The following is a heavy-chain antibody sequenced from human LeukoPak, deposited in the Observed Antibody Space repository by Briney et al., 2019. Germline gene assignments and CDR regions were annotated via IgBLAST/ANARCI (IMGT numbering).Heavy chain of an antibody. CDR3: AKESSSVPAAMMGAAFDY. D-gene: IGHD2-2*01. CDR1: GFTFSSYA. Sequence: QPGGSLRLSCAASGFTFSSYAMSWVRQAPGKGLEWVSAISGSGGSTYYADSVKGRFTISRDNSKNTLYLQMNSLRAEDTAVYYCAKESSSVPAAMMGAAFDYWGQGTLVTVSS. V-gene: IGHV3-23*01. J-gene: IGHJ4*02. CDR2: ISGSGGST.